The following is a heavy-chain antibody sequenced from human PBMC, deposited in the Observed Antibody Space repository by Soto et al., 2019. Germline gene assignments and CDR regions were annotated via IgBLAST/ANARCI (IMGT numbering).Heavy chain of an antibody. CDR2: IYYSGST. Sequence: SETLSLTCTVSGGSMSSSYYWTWIRQSPGKGLEWIGYIYYSGSTNYNPSLKSRVTISVDTSKNQFSLKLSSVTAADTAVYYCARRGYGPGFPYYYGMDVWGQGTTVTVSS. J-gene: IGHJ6*02. CDR3: ARRGYGPGFPYYYGMDV. V-gene: IGHV4-59*08. CDR1: GGSMSSSYY. D-gene: IGHD3-10*01.